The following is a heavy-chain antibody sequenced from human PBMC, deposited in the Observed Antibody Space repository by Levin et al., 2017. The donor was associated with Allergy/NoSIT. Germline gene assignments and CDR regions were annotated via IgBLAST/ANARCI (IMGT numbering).Heavy chain of an antibody. V-gene: IGHV3-21*01. Sequence: PGGSLRLSCAASGFTFSSYSMNWVRQAPGKGLEWVSSISSSSSYIYYADSVKGRFTISRDNAKNSLYLQMNSLRAEDTAVYYCARGGYCTGGVCHPSSEYFQHWGQGTLVTVSS. CDR3: ARGGYCTGGVCHPSSEYFQH. CDR2: ISSSSSYI. D-gene: IGHD2-8*02. CDR1: GFTFSSYS. J-gene: IGHJ1*01.